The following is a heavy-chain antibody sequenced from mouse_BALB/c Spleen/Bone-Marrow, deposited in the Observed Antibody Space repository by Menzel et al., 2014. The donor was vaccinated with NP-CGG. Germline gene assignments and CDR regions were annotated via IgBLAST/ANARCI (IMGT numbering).Heavy chain of an antibody. D-gene: IGHD4-1*01. J-gene: IGHJ3*01. CDR2: IDTSDSYT. CDR3: ARGDWDDAY. CDR1: GYTFTDYW. V-gene: IGHV1-69*01. Sequence: QVQLQQLGAELVMPGASVKMSCKASGYTFTDYWMHWVKQRPGQGLEWIGAIDTSDSYTSYNQKFKGKATLTVDESSSTAYMQLSSLTSEDSAVYYCARGDWDDAYWGQGTLVTVSA.